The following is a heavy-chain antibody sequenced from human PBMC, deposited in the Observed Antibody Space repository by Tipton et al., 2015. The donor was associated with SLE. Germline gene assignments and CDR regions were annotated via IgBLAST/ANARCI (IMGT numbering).Heavy chain of an antibody. J-gene: IGHJ4*02. CDR3: AKDAYGSGSQFDY. V-gene: IGHV3-9*01. CDR2: ISWNSGTI. CDR1: GFNFDDYA. D-gene: IGHD3-10*01. Sequence: SLRLSCAASGFNFDDYAMHWVRQGPEKGLEWVSGISWNSGTIGYADSVKGRFTISRDNAKNSLYLQMNSLRIEDTALYYCAKDAYGSGSQFDYWGQGSRVTVSS.